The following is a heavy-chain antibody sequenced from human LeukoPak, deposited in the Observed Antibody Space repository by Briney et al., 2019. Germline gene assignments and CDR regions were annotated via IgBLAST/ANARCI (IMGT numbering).Heavy chain of an antibody. D-gene: IGHD5-18*01. Sequence: GGSLRLSCAASGFTFSSYAMSWVRQAPGKGLGWVSGISGSGGSTFFADSVKGRFTISRDNSKHTLYLQMNSLRAEDTAVYYCAKGTGYSYAFFDYWGQGTLVTVSS. J-gene: IGHJ4*02. CDR3: AKGTGYSYAFFDY. CDR2: ISGSGGST. CDR1: GFTFSSYA. V-gene: IGHV3-23*01.